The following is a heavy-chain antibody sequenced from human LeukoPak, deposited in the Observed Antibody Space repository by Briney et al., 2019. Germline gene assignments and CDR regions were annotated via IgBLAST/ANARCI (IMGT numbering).Heavy chain of an antibody. CDR2: ISGLKGYI. Sequence: GGSLRLSCAASGLTLSDYSMNWIRQAPGKGLEWVSSISGLKGYIYYTDSVKGRFTVSRDNAKTSVHLQMDSLRVEDTAVYYCARAPARDFWIGYYIDLWGQGTLVTVSS. V-gene: IGHV3-21*01. CDR1: GLTLSDYS. J-gene: IGHJ5*02. CDR3: ARAPARDFWIGYYIDL. D-gene: IGHD3-3*01.